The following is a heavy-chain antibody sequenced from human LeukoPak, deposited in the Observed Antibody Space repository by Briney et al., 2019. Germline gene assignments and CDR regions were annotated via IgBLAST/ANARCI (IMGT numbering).Heavy chain of an antibody. CDR3: ARDIRNGDGYNYDS. D-gene: IGHD5-24*01. V-gene: IGHV4-31*03. J-gene: IGHJ5*01. CDR2: IYNSGSA. CDR1: GASISSGGYF. Sequence: SETLSLTCTVSGASISSGGYFWSWIRQHPGKGLEWIGYIYNSGSAYYNPSLKSRVTISIDTPKNQFSLRLSSVTAADTAVYYCARDIRNGDGYNYDSWGQGTLVTVSS.